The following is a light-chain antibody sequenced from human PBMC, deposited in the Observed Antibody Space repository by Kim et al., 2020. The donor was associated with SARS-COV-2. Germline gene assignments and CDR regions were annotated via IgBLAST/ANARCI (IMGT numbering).Light chain of an antibody. Sequence: SSELTQDPAVSVALGQTARITCQGDSLRSYYASWYQQKPGQAPVLVIYGKNNRPSGIPDRFSGSSSGNTASLTITGAQAEDEADYYCNSRDSSGNHPVVFGGGTQLTVL. J-gene: IGLJ2*01. CDR1: SLRSYY. V-gene: IGLV3-19*01. CDR2: GKN. CDR3: NSRDSSGNHPVV.